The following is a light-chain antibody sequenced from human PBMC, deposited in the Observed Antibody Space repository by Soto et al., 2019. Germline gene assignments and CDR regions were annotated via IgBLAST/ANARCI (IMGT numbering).Light chain of an antibody. V-gene: IGKV1-5*03. J-gene: IGKJ1*01. CDR2: KAS. Sequence: DIQMTQSPTTLSASVGDRVTITCRASQSISSWLAWYQQKPGKAPKLLIYKASSLESGVPSRFSGMGSGTEFPLPFSARQPDNFATYYSQKYNSYWPFGKGTKGDIK. CDR3: QKYNSYWP. CDR1: QSISSW.